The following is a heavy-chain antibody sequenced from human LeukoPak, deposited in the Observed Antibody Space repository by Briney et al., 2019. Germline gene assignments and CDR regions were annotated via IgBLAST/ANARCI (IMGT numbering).Heavy chain of an antibody. CDR2: IKQDGSEK. Sequence: GGSLRLSRAASGFTFSSYWMSWVRQAPGKGLEWVANIKQDGSEKYYVDSVKGRFTISRDNAKNSLYLQMNSLRAEDTAVYYCARDFPGIWSIAAAGLGYFDYWGQGTLVTVSS. D-gene: IGHD6-13*01. CDR3: ARDFPGIWSIAAAGLGYFDY. J-gene: IGHJ4*02. V-gene: IGHV3-7*01. CDR1: GFTFSSYW.